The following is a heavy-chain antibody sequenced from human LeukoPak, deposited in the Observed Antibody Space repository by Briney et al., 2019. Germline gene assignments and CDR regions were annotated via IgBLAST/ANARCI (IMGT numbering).Heavy chain of an antibody. J-gene: IGHJ5*02. CDR2: ISYDGSNK. D-gene: IGHD2-15*01. V-gene: IGHV3-30*18. CDR3: AKGTGGTVYNWFDP. CDR1: GFTFSSYG. Sequence: GGSLRLSCAASGFTFSSYGMHWVRQAPGKGLEWVAVISYDGSNKYYADSVKGRFTISRDNSKNTLYLQMNSLRAEDTAVYYCAKGTGGTVYNWFDPWGQGTLVTVSS.